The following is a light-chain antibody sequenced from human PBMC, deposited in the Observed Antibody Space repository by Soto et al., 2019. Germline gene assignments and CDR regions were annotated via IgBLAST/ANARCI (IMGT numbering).Light chain of an antibody. CDR1: ETIIDY. J-gene: IGKJ2*01. V-gene: IGKV1-39*01. Sequence: DIQMRQSPSSLSASVGDSVTITCRASETIIDYLNWYQQQPGDAPKLLIFSASSLNSGVPSRFRGSGSGRHFTLTISSLQPEDCATYFCQQGFSGTWSFGQGTKLQGK. CDR2: SAS. CDR3: QQGFSGTWS.